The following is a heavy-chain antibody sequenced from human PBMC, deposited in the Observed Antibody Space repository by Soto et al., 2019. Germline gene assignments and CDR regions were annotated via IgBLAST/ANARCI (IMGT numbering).Heavy chain of an antibody. CDR3: AKDSAFDI. Sequence: QVQLVESGGGVVQPGRSLRLSCAASGFTFSSYGMHWVRQAPGKGLEWVAGISYDGSNKYYADSVKGRFTISRDNSKNTLYLQMNSLRAEDTALYYCAKDSAFDIWGQGTMVTVSS. J-gene: IGHJ3*02. CDR2: ISYDGSNK. V-gene: IGHV3-30*18. CDR1: GFTFSSYG.